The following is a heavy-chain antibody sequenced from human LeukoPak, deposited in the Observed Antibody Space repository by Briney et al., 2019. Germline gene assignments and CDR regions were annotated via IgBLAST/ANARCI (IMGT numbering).Heavy chain of an antibody. V-gene: IGHV3-30*04. CDR3: ARGSSWYGDPRGFDN. Sequence: TGRSLRLSCTASGFTFNHYAMHWVRQAPGKGLEWMAVISYDGSNKDYADSVKGPFTISRDNSNFTMYLQINSLKSEDTAVYHCARGSSWYGDPRGFDNWGQGALVTVSS. J-gene: IGHJ4*02. D-gene: IGHD4-17*01. CDR1: GFTFNHYA. CDR2: ISYDGSNK.